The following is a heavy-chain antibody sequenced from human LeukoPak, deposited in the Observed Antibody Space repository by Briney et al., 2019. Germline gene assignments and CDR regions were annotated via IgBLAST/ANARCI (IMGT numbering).Heavy chain of an antibody. J-gene: IGHJ4*02. V-gene: IGHV3-74*01. CDR2: IKSDGSST. CDR1: GFSFSGYW. CDR3: ARVTQQWLVKYYFDY. D-gene: IGHD6-19*01. Sequence: GGSLRLSCTTSGFSFSGYWMHWVRQAPGKGLVWVSRIKSDGSSTTYADSVKGRFTISRDNARNTLYLQMNSLRAEDTAVYYCARVTQQWLVKYYFDYWGQGTLVTVSS.